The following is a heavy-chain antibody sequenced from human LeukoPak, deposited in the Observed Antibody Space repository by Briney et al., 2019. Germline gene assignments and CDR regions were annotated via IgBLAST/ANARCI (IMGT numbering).Heavy chain of an antibody. J-gene: IGHJ4*02. CDR1: GGSFSGYY. V-gene: IGHV4-34*01. CDR3: ASNGGNSAPTDY. Sequence: KASETLSLTCAVYGGSFSGYYWSWIRQPPGKGLKWIGEINHSGSTNYNPSLKSRVTISVDTSKNQFSLKLSSVTAADTAVYYCASNGGNSAPTDYWGQGTLVTVSS. CDR2: INHSGST. D-gene: IGHD4-23*01.